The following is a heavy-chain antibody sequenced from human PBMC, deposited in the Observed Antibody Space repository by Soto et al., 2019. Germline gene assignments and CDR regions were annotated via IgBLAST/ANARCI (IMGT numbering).Heavy chain of an antibody. Sequence: QLQLQESGPGLVKPSETLSLTCTVSGACISSSSYYWGWIRQPPGKGLEWIGSIYYSGSTYYNPSLKSRVTISVDTSKNQFSLKLSSVTAADTAVYYCARGREQWLTPDWFGPWGQGTLVTVSS. CDR2: IYYSGST. J-gene: IGHJ5*02. D-gene: IGHD6-19*01. V-gene: IGHV4-39*01. CDR3: ARGREQWLTPDWFGP. CDR1: GACISSSSYY.